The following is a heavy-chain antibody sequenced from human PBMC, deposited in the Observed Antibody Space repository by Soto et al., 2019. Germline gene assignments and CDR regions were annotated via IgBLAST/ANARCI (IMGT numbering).Heavy chain of an antibody. CDR3: ARERYSYGFDY. Sequence: EVQLVESGGELIQPGGSLRLSCAASGFAVGGFYMNWVRQAPGKGLEWVSVMFTTGTTYYADSVKGRFTISRDDSKNTLYLQMNSLRAEDTAVYYCARERYSYGFDYWRQGTVVTVSS. V-gene: IGHV3-53*01. CDR1: GFAVGGFY. J-gene: IGHJ4*02. D-gene: IGHD5-18*01. CDR2: MFTTGTT.